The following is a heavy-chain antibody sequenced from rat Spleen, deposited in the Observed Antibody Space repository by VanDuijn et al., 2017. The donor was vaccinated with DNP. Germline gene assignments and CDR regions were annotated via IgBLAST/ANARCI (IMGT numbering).Heavy chain of an antibody. CDR3: ARQSPYYFDY. CDR1: GFIFSNHW. CDR2: ITNNGDRT. Sequence: EVQLVESGGGPVQPGRSLKLSCVASGFIFSNHWMTWIRQAPGKGLEWVASITNNGDRTYYSDSVKGRFSISRDNAKSTLYLQMDSLRSEDTATYSCARQSPYYFDYWGQGVMVTVSS. J-gene: IGHJ2*01. V-gene: IGHV5-31*01. D-gene: IGHD3-8*01.